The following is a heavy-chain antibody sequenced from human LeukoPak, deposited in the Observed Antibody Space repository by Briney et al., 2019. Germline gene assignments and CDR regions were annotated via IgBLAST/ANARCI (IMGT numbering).Heavy chain of an antibody. D-gene: IGHD6-19*01. Sequence: GGSLRLSCAASGFTFSRYVMSWVRQAPGKGLEWVSGISGSGGSTYYADSVKGRFTISRDNSKNTLYLQMNSLRAEDTAVYYCAVAVAGSYFDYWGQGTLVTVSS. CDR2: ISGSGGST. V-gene: IGHV3-23*01. CDR3: AVAVAGSYFDY. CDR1: GFTFSRYV. J-gene: IGHJ4*02.